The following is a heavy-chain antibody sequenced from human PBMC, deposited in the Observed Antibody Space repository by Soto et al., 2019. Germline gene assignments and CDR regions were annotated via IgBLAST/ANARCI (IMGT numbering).Heavy chain of an antibody. CDR2: ISGGGTTI. J-gene: IGHJ4*02. D-gene: IGHD3-10*01. CDR1: GFRFSDHY. Sequence: QVQLVESGGGLVEPGGSLRLSCAASGFRFSDHYMTWLRQAPGKGLEWVSKISGGGTTIYYADSVKGRFTVSRDNAKNSLYLQMNSLRAEDTAVYYCASDPYYYASGFWGQGTLVTVSS. CDR3: ASDPYYYASGF. V-gene: IGHV3-11*01.